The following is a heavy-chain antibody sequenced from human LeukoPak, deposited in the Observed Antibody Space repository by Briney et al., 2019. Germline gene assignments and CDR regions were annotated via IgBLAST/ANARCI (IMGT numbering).Heavy chain of an antibody. V-gene: IGHV3-30*04. J-gene: IGHJ4*02. Sequence: ERSLRLSCAASGFTFSSYAMHWVRQAPGKGLEWVAVISYDGSNKYYADSVKGRFTISRDNSKNTLYLQMNSLRAEDTAVYYCASAGIAVAGILKNWGQGTLVTVSS. CDR1: GFTFSSYA. CDR3: ASAGIAVAGILKN. CDR2: ISYDGSNK. D-gene: IGHD6-19*01.